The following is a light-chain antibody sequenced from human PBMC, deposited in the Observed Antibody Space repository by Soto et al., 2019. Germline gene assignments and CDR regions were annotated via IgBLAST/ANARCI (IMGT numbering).Light chain of an antibody. J-gene: IGKJ4*01. CDR3: QQHNNWPLT. CDR1: QSVSSS. CDR2: EES. Sequence: EIVLTQSPATLSVSPGERATLSCRASQSVSSSLAWYQQKPGQAPRLLIYEESNRATGIPARFSGSGSGTDFTLTISSLEPGDFALYYCQQHNNWPLTFGGGTKVEVK. V-gene: IGKV3-11*01.